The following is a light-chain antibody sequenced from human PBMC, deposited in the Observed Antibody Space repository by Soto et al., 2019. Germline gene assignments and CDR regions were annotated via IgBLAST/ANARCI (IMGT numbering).Light chain of an antibody. Sequence: EIQVTQSASALSAYVGDRVTITCRASQSIRIWLAWYQQKSGKAPKLLIYDASKLESGVPSRFSGSGSGTQFTLTISNLQPDDIATYYCQEYNSWWTFGQGTKVDIK. V-gene: IGKV1-5*01. CDR3: QEYNSWWT. CDR1: QSIRIW. CDR2: DAS. J-gene: IGKJ1*01.